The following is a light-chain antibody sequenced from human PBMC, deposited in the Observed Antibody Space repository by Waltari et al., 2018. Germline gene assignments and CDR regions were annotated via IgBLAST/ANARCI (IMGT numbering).Light chain of an antibody. CDR3: QQYNQWPLT. CDR1: LSIDDS. V-gene: IGKV3-15*01. J-gene: IGKJ4*01. Sequence: EIVMTQSPATLSASRGGSATVSCRASLSIDDSLAWYPQKPGQPPRLLIHGASTRDTGIPVRFSGSGSGTDFTLTITGLQSEDFAVYFCQQYNQWPLTFGRGTKVEIK. CDR2: GAS.